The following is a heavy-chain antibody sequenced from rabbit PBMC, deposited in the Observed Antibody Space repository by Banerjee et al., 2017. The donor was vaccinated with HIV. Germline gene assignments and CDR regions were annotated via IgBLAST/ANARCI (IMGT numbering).Heavy chain of an antibody. CDR2: MDIRWDIT. CDR1: GFDFSGDA. V-gene: IGHV1S40*01. D-gene: IGHD6-1*01. J-gene: IGHJ4*01. CDR3: ARDVYFGSGPYDYGDL. Sequence: QSLEESGGDLVKPGASLTLTCAASGFDFSGDAMCWVRQAPGKGLEWIACMDIRWDITYYASWAKGRFTISKTSSTTVTLQMTSLTAADTATYFCARDVYFGSGPYDYGDLWGPGTLVTVS.